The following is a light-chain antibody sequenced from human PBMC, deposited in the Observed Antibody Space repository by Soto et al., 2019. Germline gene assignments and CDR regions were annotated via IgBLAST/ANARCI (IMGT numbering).Light chain of an antibody. CDR2: DNN. J-gene: IGLJ1*01. CDR1: SSNVGAGYD. Sequence: QSVLTQPPSVSGAPGQRVTISCTGSSSNVGAGYDVYWYQQLPGTAPKLLIYDNNKRPSGIPDRFSGSKSGTSATLAITGLQTGDEADYFCGAWESSLNPYXFGTGNKVTL. CDR3: GAWESSLNPYX. V-gene: IGLV1-51*01.